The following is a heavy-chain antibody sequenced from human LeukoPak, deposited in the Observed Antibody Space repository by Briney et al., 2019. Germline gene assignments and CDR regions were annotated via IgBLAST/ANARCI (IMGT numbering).Heavy chain of an antibody. J-gene: IGHJ4*02. CDR3: AKGSGYYYDSSGYYYFDY. V-gene: IGHV3-9*01. D-gene: IGHD3-22*01. CDR2: ISWNSGSI. Sequence: PGGSLRLSCAASGFTFDDYAMHWVRQAPGKGLEWVSGISWNSGSIGYADSVKGRFTISRDNAKNSLYLQMNSLRAEDTALYYCAKGSGYYYDSSGYYYFDYWGQGTLVTVSS. CDR1: GFTFDDYA.